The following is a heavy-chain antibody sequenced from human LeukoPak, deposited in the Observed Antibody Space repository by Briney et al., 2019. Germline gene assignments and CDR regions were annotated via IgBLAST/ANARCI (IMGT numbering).Heavy chain of an antibody. Sequence: GGSLRLSCSVSGITLSNYGMSWVRQAPGKGLEWVAGISDSGGSTNYADSVKGRFTISRDNPKNTLYLQMNSLRAEDTAVYFCAKRGVVIRVILVGFHKEAYYFDSWGQGALVTVSS. V-gene: IGHV3-23*01. CDR1: GITLSNYG. D-gene: IGHD3-22*01. J-gene: IGHJ4*02. CDR2: ISDSGGST. CDR3: AKRGVVIRVILVGFHKEAYYFDS.